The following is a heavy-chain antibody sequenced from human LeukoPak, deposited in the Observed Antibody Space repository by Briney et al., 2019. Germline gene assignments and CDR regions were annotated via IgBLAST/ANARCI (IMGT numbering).Heavy chain of an antibody. CDR2: IYYSGST. Sequence: PSETLSLTCTVSGGSISGYYWSWIRQPPGKGLEWIGYIYYSGSTSYNPSLKSRVTISVDTSKNQFSLKLSSVAAADTAVYYCAREGARWEPSFSAFDIWGQGTMVTVSS. D-gene: IGHD1-26*01. J-gene: IGHJ3*02. V-gene: IGHV4-59*01. CDR1: GGSISGYY. CDR3: AREGARWEPSFSAFDI.